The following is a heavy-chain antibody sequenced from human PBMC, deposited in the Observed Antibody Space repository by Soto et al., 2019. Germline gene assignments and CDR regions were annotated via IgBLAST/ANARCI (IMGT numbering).Heavy chain of an antibody. J-gene: IGHJ4*02. CDR1: GFTFSSYS. CDR3: ARDPPYYDILTGYRYQNYFDY. D-gene: IGHD3-9*01. CDR2: ISSSSYI. V-gene: IGHV3-21*01. Sequence: GGSLRLSCAASGFTFSSYSMNWVRQAPGKGLEWVSSISSSSYIYYADSVKGRFTISRDNAKNSLYLQMNSLRAEDTAVYYCARDPPYYDILTGYRYQNYFDYWGQGTLVTVSS.